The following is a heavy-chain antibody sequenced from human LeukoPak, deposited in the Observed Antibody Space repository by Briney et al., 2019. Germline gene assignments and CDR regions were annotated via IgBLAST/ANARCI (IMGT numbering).Heavy chain of an antibody. V-gene: IGHV4-39*01. CDR1: GGSLSSSFYS. D-gene: IGHD2-21*01. Sequence: KPSETLSLTCKVSGGSLSSSFYSWGWIRQPPGKGLQWIGNIYSGGSTVYNVSLKSRVTMSADTSMNQYPLKLTSVTAADTAVYYCARQVIRGGADGFDIWGQGTLFTVSS. J-gene: IGHJ3*02. CDR3: ARQVIRGGADGFDI. CDR2: IYSGGST.